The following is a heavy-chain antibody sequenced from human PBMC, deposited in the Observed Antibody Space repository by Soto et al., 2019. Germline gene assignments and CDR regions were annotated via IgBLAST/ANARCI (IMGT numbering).Heavy chain of an antibody. CDR2: VFFDGNYK. D-gene: IGHD3-16*01. V-gene: IGHV3-30*18. Sequence: QVQFMQSGGGVVQHGKSLRLSCAASGVTFSRYAMHWVRQAPGERLEWVAVVFFDGNYKNYGDSVKGRFTVSRDNSKNTTYLQMNGLRPEDTGVYYCTKGGTVPFDYWGQGSLVIVSA. CDR1: GVTFSRYA. J-gene: IGHJ4*02. CDR3: TKGGTVPFDY.